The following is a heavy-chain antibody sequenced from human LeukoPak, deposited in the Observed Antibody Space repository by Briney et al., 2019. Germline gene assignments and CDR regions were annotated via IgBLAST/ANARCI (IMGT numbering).Heavy chain of an antibody. J-gene: IGHJ3*02. CDR2: IIPIFGTA. V-gene: IGHV1-69*05. D-gene: IGHD1-1*01. CDR1: GGTFSSYA. CDR3: AREAPHRERRLAFDI. Sequence: VASVKVSCKASGGTFSSYAISWVRQAPGQGLEWMGGIIPIFGTANYAQKFQGRVTITTDESTSTAYMELSSLRSEDTAVYYCAREAPHRERRLAFDIWGQGTMVTVSS.